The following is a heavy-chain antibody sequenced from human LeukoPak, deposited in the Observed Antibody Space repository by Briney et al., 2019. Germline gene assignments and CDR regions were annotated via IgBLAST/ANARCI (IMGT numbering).Heavy chain of an antibody. D-gene: IGHD3-10*01. Sequence: PGGSLRLSCAASGFTFSDYYMSWIRQAPGKGLEWVSYISSSGSTIYYADSVKGRFTISRDNAKNSLYLQMNSLRAEDTAVYYCARDPITMVRGVRRSAFDIWGQGTMVTVSS. CDR3: ARDPITMVRGVRRSAFDI. CDR1: GFTFSDYY. CDR2: ISSSGSTI. J-gene: IGHJ3*02. V-gene: IGHV3-11*04.